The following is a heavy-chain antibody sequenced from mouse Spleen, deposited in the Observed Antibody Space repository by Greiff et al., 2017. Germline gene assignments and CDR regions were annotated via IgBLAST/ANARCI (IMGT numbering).Heavy chain of an antibody. CDR2: INPYNGGT. CDR3: AKLGRAMDY. Sequence: EVKLQQSGPVLVKPGASVKMSCKASGYTFTDYYMNWVKQSHGKSLEWIGVINPYNGGTSYNQKFKGKATLTVDKSSSTAYMELNSLTSEDSAVYYCAKLGRAMDYWGQGTSVTVSS. CDR1: GYTFTDYY. D-gene: IGHD4-1*01. J-gene: IGHJ4*01. V-gene: IGHV1-19*01.